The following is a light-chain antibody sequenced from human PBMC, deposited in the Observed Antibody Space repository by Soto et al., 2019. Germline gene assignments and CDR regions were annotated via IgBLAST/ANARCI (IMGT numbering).Light chain of an antibody. CDR3: QYYGSPLYT. J-gene: IGKJ2*01. CDR1: QSVSSSY. Sequence: EIVLTQSPGTLSLSPGERATLSCRASQSVSSSYLAWYHQKPGQAPRLLIYAASSRATGIPDRFGGSGSGTDFTLTISRLEPEYFAVYYCQYYGSPLYTFGQGTKLEIK. V-gene: IGKV3-20*01. CDR2: AAS.